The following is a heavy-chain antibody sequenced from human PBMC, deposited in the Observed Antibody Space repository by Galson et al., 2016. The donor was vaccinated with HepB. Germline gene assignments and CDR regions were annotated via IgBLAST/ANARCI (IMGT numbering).Heavy chain of an antibody. D-gene: IGHD3-22*01. V-gene: IGHV3-23*01. CDR3: AAGYYYGDLGRD. CDR1: RFAFSNYV. J-gene: IGHJ4*02. Sequence: LRLSCAASRFAFSNYVMSWVRQAPGKGLEWVSTISASGDDTYYADPVKGRFTISTDNSKNTLNVQMNSLRADDTAVYYCAAGYYYGDLGRDWGQGTLVIVSS. CDR2: ISASGDDT.